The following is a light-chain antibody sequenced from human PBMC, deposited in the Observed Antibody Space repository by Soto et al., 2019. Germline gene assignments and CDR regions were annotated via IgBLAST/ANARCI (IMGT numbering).Light chain of an antibody. V-gene: IGKV3-15*01. CDR2: DAS. J-gene: IGKJ2*01. Sequence: EIVMTKSPATLSVSPGDTATLSCRASQTVSSNFAWYRHKPGQAPTLLIYDASTRATGVPARFSGSGSGTEFTLTISSLQSEDLAVYYCQQYNNWPYTFGQGTKLEIK. CDR3: QQYNNWPYT. CDR1: QTVSSN.